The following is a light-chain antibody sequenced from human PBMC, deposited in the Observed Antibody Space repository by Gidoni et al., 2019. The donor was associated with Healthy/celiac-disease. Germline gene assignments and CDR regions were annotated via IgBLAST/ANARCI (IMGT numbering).Light chain of an antibody. CDR2: GAS. J-gene: IGKJ1*01. V-gene: IGKV3-15*01. CDR3: QQYNNWPPWT. CDR1: QSVSSN. Sequence: EIVMTPSPATLSVSPGERATLSCRASQSVSSNLAWFQQKPGQAPRLLIYGASTRATGIPARFSGSGSGTEFTLTISSLQSEDFAVYFCQQYNNWPPWTFGQGTKVELK.